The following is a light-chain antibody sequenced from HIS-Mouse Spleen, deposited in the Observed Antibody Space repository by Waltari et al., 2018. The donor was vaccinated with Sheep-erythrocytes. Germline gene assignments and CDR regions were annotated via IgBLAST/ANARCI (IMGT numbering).Light chain of an antibody. V-gene: IGKV1-39*01. Sequence: DIQMTQSPSSLSASVGDRVTITCRASQSISSYLNWYQQKPGKAPKVLISAASSLQSGVPSRFSGSGSGTDFTLTISSLQPEDFATYYCQQSYSTPPTFGGGTKVEIK. CDR1: QSISSY. CDR3: QQSYSTPPT. CDR2: AAS. J-gene: IGKJ4*01.